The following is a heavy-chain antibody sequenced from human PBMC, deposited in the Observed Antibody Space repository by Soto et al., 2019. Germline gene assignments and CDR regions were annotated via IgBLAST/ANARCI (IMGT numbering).Heavy chain of an antibody. V-gene: IGHV2-5*02. CDR1: GFSITTSGVG. CDR2: TSWDDDN. J-gene: IGHJ3*01. D-gene: IGHD1-7*01. Sequence: QITLKQSRPQLVKPTQTLTLTCSLSGFSITTSGVGVAWVRQPPGKARPWLAFTSWDDDNRYNPSLRARLSTAKDAARKQVGLTMTNMDLADIATYYCADRVTLISSWNYGAFDFWCQGALVTVTS. CDR3: ADRVTLISSWNYGAFDF.